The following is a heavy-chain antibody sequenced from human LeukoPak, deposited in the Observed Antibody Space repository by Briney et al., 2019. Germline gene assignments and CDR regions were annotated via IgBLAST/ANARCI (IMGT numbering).Heavy chain of an antibody. V-gene: IGHV4-39*01. CDR1: GGPISSSSYY. Sequence: SETLSLTCTVSGGPISSSSYYWGWIRQPPGKGLEWIGSIYYSGSTYYNPSLKSRVTISVDTSENQFSLKLSSVTAADTAVYYCGRLQQQQLSVWGQGTMVTVSS. D-gene: IGHD6-13*01. CDR2: IYYSGST. J-gene: IGHJ3*01. CDR3: GRLQQQQLSV.